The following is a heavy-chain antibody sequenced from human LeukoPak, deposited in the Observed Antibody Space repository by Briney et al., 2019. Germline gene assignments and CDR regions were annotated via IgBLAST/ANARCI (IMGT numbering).Heavy chain of an antibody. V-gene: IGHV4-34*01. CDR3: ARGYYYGSGSYFQH. CDR1: GGPFSGYY. J-gene: IGHJ1*01. CDR2: INHSGST. Sequence: SETLSLTCAVYGGPFSGYYWSWIRQPPGKGLEWIGGINHSGSTNYNPSLKSRVTISVDTSKNQFSLKLSSVTAADTAVYYCARGYYYGSGSYFQHWGQGTLVTVSS. D-gene: IGHD3-10*01.